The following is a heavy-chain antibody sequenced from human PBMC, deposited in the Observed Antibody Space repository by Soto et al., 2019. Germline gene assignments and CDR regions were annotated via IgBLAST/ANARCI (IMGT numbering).Heavy chain of an antibody. CDR1: GFTFSSYA. J-gene: IGHJ4*02. V-gene: IGHV3-23*01. Sequence: EVQLLESGGGLVQPGGSLRLSCAASGFTFSSYAMSWVRQAPGKGLEWVSAISGSGGSTYYADSVKGRFTISRDNSKNTPYLQMNSLRAEDTAVYYGAKGGGWAGYGILTDKYYFDYWGQGTLVTVSS. D-gene: IGHD3-9*01. CDR3: AKGGGWAGYGILTDKYYFDY. CDR2: ISGSGGST.